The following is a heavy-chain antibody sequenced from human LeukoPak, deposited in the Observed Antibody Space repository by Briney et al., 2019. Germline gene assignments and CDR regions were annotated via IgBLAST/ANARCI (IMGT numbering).Heavy chain of an antibody. CDR3: ASFDFWSGYLFDY. CDR2: IKQDGSKK. V-gene: IGHV3-7*01. Sequence: PGGSLRLSCVASGFPFSSYWMTWVRQAPGKGLEWVANIKQDGSKKSYVDSVKGRFTISRDNAKNSLYLQMNSLRAEDTAVYYCASFDFWSGYLFDYWGQGTLVTVSS. J-gene: IGHJ4*02. CDR1: GFPFSSYW. D-gene: IGHD3-3*01.